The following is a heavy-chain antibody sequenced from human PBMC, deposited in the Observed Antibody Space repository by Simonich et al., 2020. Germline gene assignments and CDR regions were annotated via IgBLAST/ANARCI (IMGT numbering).Heavy chain of an antibody. CDR1: GGSFSGYY. Sequence: QVQLQQWGAGLLKPSETLSLTCAVYGGSFSGYYWSWIRQPPGKGLEWIWEINHSESTTSNPSLKSRVTISVDTSKNQFSLKLSSVTSADTAVYYCARGKGWKNAFDIWGQGTMVTVSS. D-gene: IGHD1-1*01. CDR2: INHSEST. CDR3: ARGKGWKNAFDI. J-gene: IGHJ3*02. V-gene: IGHV4-34*01.